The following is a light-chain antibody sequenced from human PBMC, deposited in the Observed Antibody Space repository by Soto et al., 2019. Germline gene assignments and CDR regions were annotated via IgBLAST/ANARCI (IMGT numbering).Light chain of an antibody. CDR3: NSYTTTSTYG. V-gene: IGLV2-14*01. Sequence: QSALTQPASVSGSPGQSITISCTGTSSDVGAYNYVSWYQQYPGKAPKLMIYHVSNRPSGVSNRFSGSKSGNSASLTISGLQGEDEADYYCNSYTTTSTYGFGTGTKVTVL. CDR2: HVS. CDR1: SSDVGAYNY. J-gene: IGLJ1*01.